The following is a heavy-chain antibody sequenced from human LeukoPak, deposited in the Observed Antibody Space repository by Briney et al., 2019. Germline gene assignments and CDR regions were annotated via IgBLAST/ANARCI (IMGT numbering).Heavy chain of an antibody. J-gene: IGHJ4*02. CDR1: GYTFSNYG. CDR2: IIPILGIA. V-gene: IGHV1-69*04. CDR3: ARARDGYNYDYFDY. Sequence: GASVKVSCQTSGYTFSNYGLSWVRQAPGQGLEWMGRIIPILGIANYAQKFQGRVTITADKSTSTAYMELSSLRSEDTAVYYCARARDGYNYDYFDYWGQGTLVTVSS. D-gene: IGHD5-24*01.